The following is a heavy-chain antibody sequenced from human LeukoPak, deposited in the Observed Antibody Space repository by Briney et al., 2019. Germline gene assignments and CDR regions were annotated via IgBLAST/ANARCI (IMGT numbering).Heavy chain of an antibody. V-gene: IGHV1-24*01. D-gene: IGHD4-11*01. J-gene: IGHJ4*02. CDR2: FDPEDGET. CDR1: GYTFTSYY. Sequence: ASVKVSCKASGYTFTSYYMHWVRQAPGKGLEWMGGFDPEDGETIYAQKFQGRVTMTEDTSTDTAYMELSSLRSEDTAVYYCATGPLDFSKEPIPTNWGQGTLVSVSS. CDR3: ATGPLDFSKEPIPTN.